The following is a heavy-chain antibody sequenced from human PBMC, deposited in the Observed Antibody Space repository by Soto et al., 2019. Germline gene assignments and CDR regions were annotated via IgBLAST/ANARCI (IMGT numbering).Heavy chain of an antibody. CDR3: ARDNRPIVGATHNDY. Sequence: GGSLRLSCAASGFTFSSYGMHWVRQAPGKGLEWVAVIWYDGSNKYYADSVKGRFTISRDNSKNTLYLQMNSLRAEDTAVYYCARDNRPIVGATHNDYWGQGTLVTSPQ. D-gene: IGHD1-26*01. CDR2: IWYDGSNK. J-gene: IGHJ4*02. V-gene: IGHV3-33*01. CDR1: GFTFSSYG.